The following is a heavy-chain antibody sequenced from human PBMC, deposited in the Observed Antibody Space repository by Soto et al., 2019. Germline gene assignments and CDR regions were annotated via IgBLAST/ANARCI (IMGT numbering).Heavy chain of an antibody. Sequence: QVQLVQSGAEVKKPGSSVKVSCKASGGTFSSYAISWVRQAPGQGLEWMGGIIPIFGTANYAQKFQGRVTITADESTSTAYMGLSSLRSEDTAVYYCAGFEAAVAGRGDFQHWGQGTLVTVSS. CDR1: GGTFSSYA. CDR2: IIPIFGTA. CDR3: AGFEAAVAGRGDFQH. D-gene: IGHD6-19*01. V-gene: IGHV1-69*01. J-gene: IGHJ1*01.